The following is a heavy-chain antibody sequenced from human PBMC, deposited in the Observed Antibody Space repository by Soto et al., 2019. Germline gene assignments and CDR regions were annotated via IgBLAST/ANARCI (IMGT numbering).Heavy chain of an antibody. CDR3: ASESGRDRGMDV. J-gene: IGHJ6*02. Sequence: QVQAVQSGAEVKKPGSSVKVSCKASGGTFSSYVISWVRQAPGQGLGWMGRIIPIFGTADYAQKFQGRVTITADESTSTAYMEMSSLRSEDTAVYYCASESGRDRGMDVWGQGTTITVSS. CDR1: GGTFSSYV. CDR2: IIPIFGTA. D-gene: IGHD3-22*01. V-gene: IGHV1-69*18.